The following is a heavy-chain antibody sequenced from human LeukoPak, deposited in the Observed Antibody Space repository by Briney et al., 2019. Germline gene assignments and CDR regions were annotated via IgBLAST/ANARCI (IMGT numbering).Heavy chain of an antibody. Sequence: GSLRLSCAASGFTFSSYAMHWVHQAPGKGLEWVAVISYDGSNKYYADSVKGRFTISRDNSKNTLYLQMDSLRAEDTAVYYCATTVVPAAMIGTDYWGQGTLVTVSS. V-gene: IGHV3-30*04. CDR2: ISYDGSNK. D-gene: IGHD2-2*01. CDR3: ATTVVPAAMIGTDY. J-gene: IGHJ4*02. CDR1: GFTFSSYA.